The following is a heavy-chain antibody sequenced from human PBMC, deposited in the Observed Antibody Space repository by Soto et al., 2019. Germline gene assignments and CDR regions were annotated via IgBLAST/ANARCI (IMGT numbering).Heavy chain of an antibody. CDR3: ARAPTLYSSSSSFRWFYFDY. J-gene: IGHJ4*02. CDR2: ISAYNGNT. V-gene: IGHV1-18*01. Sequence: GASVKVSCKASGYTFTSYGISWVRQAPGQGLEWMGWISAYNGNTNYAQKLQGRVTMTTDTSTSTAYMELRSLRSDDTAVYYCARAPTLYSSSSSFRWFYFDYWGQGTLVTVSS. D-gene: IGHD6-6*01. CDR1: GYTFTSYG.